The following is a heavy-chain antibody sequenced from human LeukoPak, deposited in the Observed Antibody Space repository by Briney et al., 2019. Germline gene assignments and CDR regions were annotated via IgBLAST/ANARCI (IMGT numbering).Heavy chain of an antibody. CDR3: ARRPRYYDFWSGYPVPDDY. V-gene: IGHV1-18*01. CDR2: ISAYNGNT. J-gene: IGHJ4*02. Sequence: ASVNVSCKASGYTFTSYGINWVRQAPGQGLEWMGWISAYNGNTNYAQKLQGRVTMTTDTSTSTAYMELRSLRSDDTAVYYCARRPRYYDFWSGYPVPDDYGGQGTLVTVSS. D-gene: IGHD3-3*01. CDR1: GYTFTSYG.